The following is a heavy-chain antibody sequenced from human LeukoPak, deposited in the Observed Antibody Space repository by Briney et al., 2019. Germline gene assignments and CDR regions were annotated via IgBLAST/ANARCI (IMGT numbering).Heavy chain of an antibody. Sequence: SETLSLTCAVYGGSSSGYYWSWIRQPPGKGLEWIGEINHSGSTNYNPSLKSRVTISVDTSKNQFSLKLSSVTAADTAVYYCASKTIFGVVIILEYFQHWGQGTLVTVSS. D-gene: IGHD3-3*01. CDR3: ASKTIFGVVIILEYFQH. J-gene: IGHJ1*01. V-gene: IGHV4-34*01. CDR2: INHSGST. CDR1: GGSSSGYY.